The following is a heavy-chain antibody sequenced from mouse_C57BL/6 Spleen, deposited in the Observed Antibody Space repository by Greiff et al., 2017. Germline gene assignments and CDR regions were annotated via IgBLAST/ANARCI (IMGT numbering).Heavy chain of an antibody. Sequence: VHLVESGPELVKPGASVKISCKASGYAFSSSWMNWVKQRPGKGLEWIGRIYPGDGDTNYNGKFKGKATLPADKSTSTAYMQRSSLTSEDSAVYFCANDYGYAMDYWGQGTSVTVAS. V-gene: IGHV1-82*01. CDR1: GYAFSSSW. J-gene: IGHJ4*01. CDR3: ANDYGYAMDY. D-gene: IGHD2-4*01. CDR2: IYPGDGDT.